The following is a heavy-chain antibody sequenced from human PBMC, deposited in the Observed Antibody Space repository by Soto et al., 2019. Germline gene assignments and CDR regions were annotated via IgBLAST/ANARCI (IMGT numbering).Heavy chain of an antibody. J-gene: IGHJ6*01. V-gene: IGHV3-74*01. Sequence: PWGSLGVCCASSGYTFSHYWMHWVRQAPGKGLVWVSRVNPDGTITTYADSVKGRFTISRDNAKNTLYLQMNSLGVEDTPLYYCPYATFGDKDFWGQGTTVTVSS. D-gene: IGHD1-26*01. CDR3: PYATFGDKDF. CDR1: GYTFSHYW. CDR2: VNPDGTIT.